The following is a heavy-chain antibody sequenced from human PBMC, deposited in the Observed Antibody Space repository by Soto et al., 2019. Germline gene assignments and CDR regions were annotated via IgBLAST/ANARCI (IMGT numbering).Heavy chain of an antibody. CDR2: IWFDGSNK. Sequence: QVQLVESGGGVVQPGRSLRLSCAASGFTFSSYGMHWVRQAPGKGLEWVAVIWFDGSNKFYADAVKGRFSISRDNFKNTVSLQVHTLRNEDSSPSYCATTGPYLGQRTLVTVSS. J-gene: IGHJ4*02. V-gene: IGHV3-33*01. CDR1: GFTFSSYG. CDR3: ATTGPY.